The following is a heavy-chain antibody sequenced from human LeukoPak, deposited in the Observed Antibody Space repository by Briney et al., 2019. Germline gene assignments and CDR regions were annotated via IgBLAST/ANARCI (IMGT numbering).Heavy chain of an antibody. D-gene: IGHD3-22*01. Sequence: SETLSLTCTVSGGSISSYYWSWIRQPAGKGLEWIGRIYTSGSTNYNPSLKSRVTFSVDTSKNQFSLRLTSVTAADTAVYYCARVTYYYDTSGPNGYFDLWGRGTLVTVSS. J-gene: IGHJ2*01. CDR1: GGSISSYY. CDR3: ARVTYYYDTSGPNGYFDL. V-gene: IGHV4-4*07. CDR2: IYTSGST.